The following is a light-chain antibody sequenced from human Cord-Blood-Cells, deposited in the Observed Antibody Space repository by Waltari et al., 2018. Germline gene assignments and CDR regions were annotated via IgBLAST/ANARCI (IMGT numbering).Light chain of an antibody. CDR3: QAWDSSTAV. Sequence: SYELTQPPSVSVSPGQTASITCSGEKLGDKYACWYQQKPGQSPVLVIYQDSKRPSGIPERFSGPNSGNTATLTISGTQAMDEADYYCQAWDSSTAVFGGGTKLTVL. CDR1: KLGDKY. J-gene: IGLJ3*02. CDR2: QDS. V-gene: IGLV3-1*01.